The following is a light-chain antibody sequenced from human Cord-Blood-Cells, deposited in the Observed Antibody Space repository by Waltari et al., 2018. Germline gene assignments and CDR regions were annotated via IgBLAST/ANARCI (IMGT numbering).Light chain of an antibody. V-gene: IGKV1-5*01. CDR1: QSISSW. Sequence: DIKMTQSPSTLSASVGDRVTITCRASQSISSWLAWYQQKPGKSPELLIYDASSCASGVPSMFSGSGSRTEFTLTISSLQPDDFASYYCQQYNSYSPWTFGQGTKVEIK. CDR2: DAS. J-gene: IGKJ1*01. CDR3: QQYNSYSPWT.